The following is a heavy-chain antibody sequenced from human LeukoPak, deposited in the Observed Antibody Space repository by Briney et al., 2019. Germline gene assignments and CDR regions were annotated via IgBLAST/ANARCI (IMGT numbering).Heavy chain of an antibody. CDR2: IYYSGTP. J-gene: IGHJ4*02. V-gene: IGHV4-34*01. Sequence: SETLSLTCAVYGGSFSGYYWSWIRQPPGKGLEWIGSIYYSGTPFYNPSLKSRVTISVDTSKNQFSLKLTSVTAADAAVYYCQLFVDGSFDYWGQGTLVTVSS. CDR1: GGSFSGYY. CDR3: QLFVDGSFDY. D-gene: IGHD2-15*01.